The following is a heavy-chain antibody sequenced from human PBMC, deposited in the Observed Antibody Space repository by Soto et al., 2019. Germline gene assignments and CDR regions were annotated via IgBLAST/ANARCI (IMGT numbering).Heavy chain of an antibody. CDR3: ARERYYYDSSGPVGY. V-gene: IGHV3-7*01. CDR1: GFTFSSYW. CDR2: IKQDGSEK. D-gene: IGHD3-22*01. Sequence: GGSLRLSCAASGFTFSSYWMGWVRQAPGKGLEWVANIKQDGSEKYYVDSVKGRFTISRDNAKNSLYLQMDSLRAEDTAVYYCARERYYYDSSGPVGYWGQGTLVTVSS. J-gene: IGHJ4*02.